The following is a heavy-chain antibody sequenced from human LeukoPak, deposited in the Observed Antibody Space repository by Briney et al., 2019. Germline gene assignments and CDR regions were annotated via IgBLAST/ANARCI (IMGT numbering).Heavy chain of an antibody. V-gene: IGHV1-8*01. J-gene: IGHJ3*02. CDR1: GYTFTSYD. CDR3: ARGRKASITMIVVVLGGGNAFDI. D-gene: IGHD3-22*01. CDR2: MSPNSGDT. Sequence: ASVKVSCKASGYTFTSYDFNWVRQATGQRPEWMRWMSPNSGDTGYAQKFQGRVTMTRNTSISTAYMELSSLRSEDTAVYYCARGRKASITMIVVVLGGGNAFDIWGQGTMVTVSS.